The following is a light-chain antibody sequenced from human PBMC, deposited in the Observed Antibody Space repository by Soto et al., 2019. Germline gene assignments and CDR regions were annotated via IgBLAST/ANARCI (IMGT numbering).Light chain of an antibody. CDR1: RDISNY. V-gene: IGKV1-33*01. CDR2: DAY. J-gene: IGKJ4*01. CDR3: QQYDNPNLTVT. Sequence: DIQMTQSPSSLSASVGDRVTITCQASRDISNYLNWYQQKPGKAPKLLIYDAYNLEKGVPSRFSGSGSETDFTFTISSLQPEDIATYYCQQYDNPNLTVTFGGGTKVDIK.